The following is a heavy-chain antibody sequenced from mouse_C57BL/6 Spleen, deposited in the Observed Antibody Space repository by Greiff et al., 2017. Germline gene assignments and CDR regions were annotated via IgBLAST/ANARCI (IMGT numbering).Heavy chain of an antibody. CDR3: AKDGSSFYWYFDV. CDR2: INPSSGYT. J-gene: IGHJ1*03. Sequence: VQLQQSGAELARPGASVKMSCTASGYTFTSYTMHWVKQRPGQGLEWIGYINPSSGYTKYNQKFKDKATLTADKSSSTAYMQLSSLTSEDSAVYYCAKDGSSFYWYFDVWGTGTTVTVSS. V-gene: IGHV1-4*01. D-gene: IGHD1-1*01. CDR1: GYTFTSYT.